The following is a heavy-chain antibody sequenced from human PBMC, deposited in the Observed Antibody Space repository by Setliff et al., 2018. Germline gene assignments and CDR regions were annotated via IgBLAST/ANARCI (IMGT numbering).Heavy chain of an antibody. CDR2: IYSSGTT. CDR1: GVSIRSVNTY. CDR3: VRGLNSESWTFRY. J-gene: IGHJ4*02. D-gene: IGHD1-26*01. Sequence: SETLSLTCTVSGVSIRSVNTYWVWIRQPPGRGLEWIGTIYSSGTTYYNPSLKSRVTIAIDSSKTQFSLNVISVTAADTAVYYCVRGLNSESWTFRYWSQGILVTVSS. V-gene: IGHV4-39*01.